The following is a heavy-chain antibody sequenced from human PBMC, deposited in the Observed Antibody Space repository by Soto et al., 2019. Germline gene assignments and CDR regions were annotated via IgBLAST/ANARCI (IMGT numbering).Heavy chain of an antibody. J-gene: IGHJ4*02. Sequence: GGSLRLSCAASGFTFSGSAMHWVRQASGKGLEWVGRIRSKANSYATAYAASVKGRFTISRDDSKNTAYLQMKSLKTEDTAVYYCTSQVDYYGSGSYYPFDYWGQGTLVTVSS. D-gene: IGHD3-10*01. CDR1: GFTFSGSA. CDR2: IRSKANSYAT. CDR3: TSQVDYYGSGSYYPFDY. V-gene: IGHV3-73*01.